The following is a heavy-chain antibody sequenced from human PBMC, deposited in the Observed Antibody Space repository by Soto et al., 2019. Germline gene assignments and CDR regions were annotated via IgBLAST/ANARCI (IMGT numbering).Heavy chain of an antibody. CDR3: ARSFYGSGTHYYYYYCMDV. CDR1: GGTFSSYA. D-gene: IGHD3-10*01. V-gene: IGHV1-69*01. J-gene: IGHJ6*02. CDR2: IIPIFGTA. Sequence: QVQLVQSGAEVKKPGSSVKVSCKASGGTFSSYAISWVRQAPGQGLEWMGGIIPIFGTANYAQKFQGRVTITADESTSTAYMELSSLRSEDTAVYYCARSFYGSGTHYYYYYCMDVWGQGTTVTVSS.